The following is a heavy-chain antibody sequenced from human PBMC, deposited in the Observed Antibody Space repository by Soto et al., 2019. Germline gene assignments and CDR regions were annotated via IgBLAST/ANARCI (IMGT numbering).Heavy chain of an antibody. D-gene: IGHD3-10*01. Sequence: EVQLLESGGGLVQPGGSVRLSCAASGFTFSNYAMNWVRHISGKGLEGVSAISGSGDTTYFADSVKGRCTISRDNSKNTLSLQLNSLTVEDTAVYYCAKDLLSSAVTYYGLFGYWGQGTLVTVS. V-gene: IGHV3-23*01. CDR1: GFTFSNYA. J-gene: IGHJ4*02. CDR3: AKDLLSSAVTYYGLFGY. CDR2: ISGSGDTT.